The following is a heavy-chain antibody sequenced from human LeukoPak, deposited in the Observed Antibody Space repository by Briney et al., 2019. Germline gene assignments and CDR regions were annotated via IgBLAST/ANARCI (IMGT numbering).Heavy chain of an antibody. CDR1: GGSISGSY. J-gene: IGHJ4*02. V-gene: IGHV4-4*07. CDR3: ARGSGAATKEALDY. CDR2: IYSNEIT. Sequence: SETLSLTCTVSGGSISGSYWTWFRQPPGKGPERLGRIYSNEITNYNPSLKSRVTMSVDTSKNQFSLKLTSVTAADTAVYYCARGSGAATKEALDYWGQGTLVTVSS. D-gene: IGHD1-26*01.